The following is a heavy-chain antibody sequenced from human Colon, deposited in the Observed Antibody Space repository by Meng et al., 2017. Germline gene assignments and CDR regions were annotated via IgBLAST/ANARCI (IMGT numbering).Heavy chain of an antibody. CDR2: IYYSGST. Sequence: VTLQGSGPGLAQPSATLSLTFTVSGGSVSSGSYYWSWIRQPPGKGLEWIGYIYYSGSTNYNPSLKSRVTISVDTSKNQFSLKLSSVTAADTAVYYCARGRYSGYLPWGQGTLVTVSS. D-gene: IGHD5-12*01. V-gene: IGHV4-61*01. CDR1: GGSVSSGSYY. CDR3: ARGRYSGYLP. J-gene: IGHJ5*02.